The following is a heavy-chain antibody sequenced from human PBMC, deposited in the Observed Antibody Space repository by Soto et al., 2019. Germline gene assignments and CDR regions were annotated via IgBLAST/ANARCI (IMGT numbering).Heavy chain of an antibody. V-gene: IGHV4-31*03. Sequence: QVQLQESGPGLVKPSQTLSLTCTVSGGSISSGGYYWIWIRQHTGKGREGIGYIYHSGTTYYNPSLPSRETRSVDTSKNPFSLKLTTVTAAATAVYYCAWGRGNQLPGWFDPWGQGTLVTVSS. CDR2: IYHSGTT. CDR3: AWGRGNQLPGWFDP. D-gene: IGHD2-2*01. CDR1: GGSISSGGYY. J-gene: IGHJ5*02.